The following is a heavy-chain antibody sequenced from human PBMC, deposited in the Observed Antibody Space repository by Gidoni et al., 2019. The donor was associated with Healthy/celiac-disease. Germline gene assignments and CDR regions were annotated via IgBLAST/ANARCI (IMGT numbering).Heavy chain of an antibody. D-gene: IGHD3-22*01. CDR2: ISYDGSNK. CDR3: AKDEEVVEGHRGDKAKDYYDSSGEDY. J-gene: IGHJ4*02. V-gene: IGHV3-30*18. Sequence: QVQLVESGGGVVQPGRSLRLSCAASGFTFSSYGMHWVRQAPGKGLEWVAVISYDGSNKYYADSVKGRFTISRDNSKNTLYLQMNSLRAEDTAVYYCAKDEEVVEGHRGDKAKDYYDSSGEDYWGQGTLVTVSS. CDR1: GFTFSSYG.